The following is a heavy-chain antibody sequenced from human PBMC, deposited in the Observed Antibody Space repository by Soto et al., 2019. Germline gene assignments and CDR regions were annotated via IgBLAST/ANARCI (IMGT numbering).Heavy chain of an antibody. V-gene: IGHV4-4*02. CDR3: ARGGPYFDILTGPKGMDH. CDR2: IHHSAAT. CDR1: GDSISVDYW. J-gene: IGHJ4*02. Sequence: SETLSLTCAVSGDSISVDYWWTWVRQAPGKGLEWIGEIHHSAATNYKPSLKSRVSMSVDKSKNEFSLNLRSVTAADTAIYYCARGGPYFDILTGPKGMDHWGQGALVTVSS. D-gene: IGHD3-9*01.